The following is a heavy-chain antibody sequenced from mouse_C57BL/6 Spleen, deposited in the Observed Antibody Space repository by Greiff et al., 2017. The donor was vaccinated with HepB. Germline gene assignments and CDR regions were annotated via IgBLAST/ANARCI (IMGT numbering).Heavy chain of an antibody. D-gene: IGHD1-3*01. Sequence: QVQLQQPGAELVKPGASVKLSCKASGYTFTSYWMQWVKQRPGQGLEWIGEIDPSDSYTNYNQKFKGKATLTVDTSSSTAYMQLSSLTSEDSAVYYGEIRTKDYWGQGTTLTVSS. CDR3: EIRTKDY. J-gene: IGHJ2*01. V-gene: IGHV1-50*01. CDR2: IDPSDSYT. CDR1: GYTFTSYW.